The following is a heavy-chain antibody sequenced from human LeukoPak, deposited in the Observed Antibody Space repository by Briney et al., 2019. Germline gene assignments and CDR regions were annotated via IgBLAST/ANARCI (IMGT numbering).Heavy chain of an antibody. CDR2: IYYSGST. D-gene: IGHD3-22*01. CDR1: GGSISSGGYY. V-gene: IGHV4-31*03. J-gene: IGHJ4*02. CDR3: ARVTPYYDSSGYTLYYFDY. Sequence: PSQTLSLTCTVSGGSISSGGYYWSWIRQHPGKGLEWIGYIYYSGSTYYNPSLKSRVTISVDTSKNQFSLKLSSVTAADTAVYYCARVTPYYDSSGYTLYYFDYWGQGTLVTVSS.